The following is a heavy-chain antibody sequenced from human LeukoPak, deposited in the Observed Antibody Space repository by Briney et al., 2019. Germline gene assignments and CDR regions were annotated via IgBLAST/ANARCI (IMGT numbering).Heavy chain of an antibody. CDR3: ARAGPYDAFDI. CDR1: GFSVNSNY. V-gene: IGHV3-53*04. CDR2: IYSGGST. J-gene: IGHJ3*02. D-gene: IGHD1-14*01. Sequence: GGSLRLSCAASGFSVNSNYMSWVRQAPGKGLEWVLVIYSGGSTYYADSVKGRFTISRHIPKNTLYLQMNSLRAEDTAVYYCARAGPYDAFDIWGQGTMVTVSS.